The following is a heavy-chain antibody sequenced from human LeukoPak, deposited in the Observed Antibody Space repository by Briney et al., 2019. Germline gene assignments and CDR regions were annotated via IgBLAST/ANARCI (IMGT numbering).Heavy chain of an antibody. V-gene: IGHV1-2*02. D-gene: IGHD3-3*01. CDR1: GYTFTGYY. Sequence: GASVKVSCKASGYTFTGYYMHWVRQAPGQGLEWMGWINPNSGGANYAQKFQGRVTMTRDTSISTAYMELSRLRSDDTAVYYCARDLRDFWSGYEIRNFDYWGQGTLVTVSS. CDR2: INPNSGGA. CDR3: ARDLRDFWSGYEIRNFDY. J-gene: IGHJ4*02.